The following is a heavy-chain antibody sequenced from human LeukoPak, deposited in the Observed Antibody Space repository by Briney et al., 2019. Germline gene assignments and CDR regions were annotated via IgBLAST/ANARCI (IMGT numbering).Heavy chain of an antibody. Sequence: KPSETLSLTCAVYGGSFSGYYWSWIRQPPGKGLEWIGEINHSGSTNYNPSLKSRVTISVDTSKNQFSLKLSSVTAADTAVYYCARGHCPARYYYDSSGYSNDAFDIWGQGTMVTVSS. J-gene: IGHJ3*02. V-gene: IGHV4-34*01. D-gene: IGHD3-22*01. CDR1: GGSFSGYY. CDR3: ARGHCPARYYYDSSGYSNDAFDI. CDR2: INHSGST.